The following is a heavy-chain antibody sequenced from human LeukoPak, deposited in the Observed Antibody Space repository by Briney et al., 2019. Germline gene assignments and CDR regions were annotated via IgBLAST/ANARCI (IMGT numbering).Heavy chain of an antibody. J-gene: IGHJ5*02. D-gene: IGHD5-18*01. Sequence: PSETLSLTCTVSGGSIRSSSYYWGWIRQPPGKGLEWIGSIYYSGSTYYNPSLKSRVTISVDTSKNQFSLKLSSVTAADTAVYYCARETDTAMAPPFDPWGQGTLVTVSS. CDR3: ARETDTAMAPPFDP. V-gene: IGHV4-39*07. CDR2: IYYSGST. CDR1: GGSIRSSSYY.